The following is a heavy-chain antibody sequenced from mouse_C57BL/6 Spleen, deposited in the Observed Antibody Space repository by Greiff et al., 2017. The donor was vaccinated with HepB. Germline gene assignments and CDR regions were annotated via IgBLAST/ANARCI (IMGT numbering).Heavy chain of an antibody. CDR2: ISSGSSTI. D-gene: IGHD2-4*01. Sequence: EVQRVESGGGLVKPGGSLKLSCAASGFTFSDYGMHWVRQAPEKGLEWVAYISSGSSTIYYADTVKGRFTISRDNAKNTLFLQMTSLRSEDTAMYYCASDDYDRLAYWGQGTLVTVSA. V-gene: IGHV5-17*01. CDR1: GFTFSDYG. J-gene: IGHJ3*01. CDR3: ASDDYDRLAY.